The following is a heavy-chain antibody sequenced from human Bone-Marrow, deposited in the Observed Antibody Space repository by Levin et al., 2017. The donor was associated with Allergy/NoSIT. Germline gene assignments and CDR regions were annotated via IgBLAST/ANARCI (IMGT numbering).Heavy chain of an antibody. V-gene: IGHV1-69*01. CDR3: ARADTWNGMDV. J-gene: IGHJ6*02. Sequence: KISCTASGDPSSNYAFSWVRRTPGQGLEWMGHLIPMFGRPHYAQKVQGRVTITADDSTSTVYLGLTRLTVEDTAIYYCARADTWNGMDVWGQGTPVIVSS. CDR2: LIPMFGRP. D-gene: IGHD1-1*01. CDR1: GDPSSNYA.